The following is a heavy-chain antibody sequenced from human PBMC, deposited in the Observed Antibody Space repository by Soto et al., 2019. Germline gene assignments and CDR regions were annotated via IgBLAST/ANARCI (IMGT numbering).Heavy chain of an antibody. D-gene: IGHD2-8*02. CDR3: ARWMRRVLVSGPHLQTFDH. CDR1: VGSFINFY. V-gene: IGHV4-34*01. Sequence: SETLSLTCAGYVGSFINFYWSWIRQPPGKGLEWVGEINQSGSTTYNPSLKSRVTMSIDTSKTQFSLKLNSVTAADTAVYYCARWMRRVLVSGPHLQTFDHWGQGTKVTVSS. J-gene: IGHJ4*02. CDR2: INQSGST.